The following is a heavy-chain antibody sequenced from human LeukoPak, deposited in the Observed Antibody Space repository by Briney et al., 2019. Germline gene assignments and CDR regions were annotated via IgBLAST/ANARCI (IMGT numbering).Heavy chain of an antibody. CDR3: ARGRGYSYGPQTSGQDLGY. D-gene: IGHD5-18*01. J-gene: IGHJ4*02. Sequence: SETLSLTCTVSSDSISSYYWSWIRQPPGKGLEWIGEINHSGSTNYNPSLKSRVTISVDTSKNQFSLKLSSVTAADTAVYYCARGRGYSYGPQTSGQDLGYWGQGTLVTVSS. V-gene: IGHV4-34*01. CDR1: SDSISSYY. CDR2: INHSGST.